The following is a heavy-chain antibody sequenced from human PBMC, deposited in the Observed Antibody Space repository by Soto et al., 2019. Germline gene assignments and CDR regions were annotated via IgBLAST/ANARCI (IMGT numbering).Heavy chain of an antibody. CDR1: GFTFSPYS. V-gene: IGHV3-48*02. CDR2: ITTSSSII. CDR3: ARVRGPTLMTWYFDF. Sequence: PGGSLRLSCVASGFTFSPYSMIWVRQAPGKGLEWISYITTSSSIIYYADSMRGRFTISRDNAKNSVYLQMDSLRDEDTAVYFCARVRGPTLMTWYFDFWGQGTLVTVSS. J-gene: IGHJ4*02. D-gene: IGHD4-17*01.